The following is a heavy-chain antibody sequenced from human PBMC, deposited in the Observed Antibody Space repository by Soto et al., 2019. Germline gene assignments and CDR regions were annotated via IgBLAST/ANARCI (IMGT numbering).Heavy chain of an antibody. D-gene: IGHD5-12*01. Sequence: GGSLRLSCAASGFTFSSYAMSWVRQAPGKGLEWVSAISGSGGSTYYADSVKGRFTISRDNSKNTLYLQMNSLRAEDTAVYYCAKEHAVLSMATIATFFDYWGQGTLVTVSS. V-gene: IGHV3-23*01. CDR2: ISGSGGST. CDR1: GFTFSSYA. CDR3: AKEHAVLSMATIATFFDY. J-gene: IGHJ4*02.